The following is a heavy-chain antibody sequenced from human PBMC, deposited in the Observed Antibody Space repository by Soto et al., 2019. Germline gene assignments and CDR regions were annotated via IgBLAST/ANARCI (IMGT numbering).Heavy chain of an antibody. Sequence: SETLSLTCTVSGGSISSYYWSWIRQPPGKGLEWIGYSYYSGSTNYNPSLKSRVTISVDTSKNQFSLKLSSVTAADTAVYYCARGRGVWGSYHYNWFDPWGQGTLVTVSS. CDR2: SYYSGST. J-gene: IGHJ5*02. CDR3: ARGRGVWGSYHYNWFDP. V-gene: IGHV4-59*08. D-gene: IGHD3-16*02. CDR1: GGSISSYY.